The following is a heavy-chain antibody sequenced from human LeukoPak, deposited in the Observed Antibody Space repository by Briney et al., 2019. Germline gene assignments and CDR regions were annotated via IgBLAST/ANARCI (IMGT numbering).Heavy chain of an antibody. Sequence: PSQTLSLTCTVSGGSISSGGYFWSWIRQPPGKRPEWIGYIYKDGSTNSNTSLRSRVAISLDTSWNQFSLTLTSVSAADTAVYYCARHFRCFVESAYDSWGQGILVTVSS. CDR3: ARHFRCFVESAYDS. J-gene: IGHJ5*01. D-gene: IGHD3-10*01. CDR1: GGSISSGGYF. V-gene: IGHV4-30-4*08. CDR2: IYKDGST.